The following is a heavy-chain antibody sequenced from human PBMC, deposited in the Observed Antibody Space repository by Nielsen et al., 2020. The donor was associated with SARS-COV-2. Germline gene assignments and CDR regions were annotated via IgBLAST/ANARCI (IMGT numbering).Heavy chain of an antibody. J-gene: IGHJ6*02. V-gene: IGHV3-33*01. CDR1: GYTFSSYG. D-gene: IGHD6-6*01. CDR3: ARVVNVYSSSTPVYYYYYYGMDV. Sequence: GGSLRLSCAASGYTFSSYGMHWVRQAPGKGLEWVAVIWYDGSNKYYADSVKGRFTISRDNSKNTLYLQMNSLRAEDTAVYYCARVVNVYSSSTPVYYYYYYGMDVWGQGTTVTASS. CDR2: IWYDGSNK.